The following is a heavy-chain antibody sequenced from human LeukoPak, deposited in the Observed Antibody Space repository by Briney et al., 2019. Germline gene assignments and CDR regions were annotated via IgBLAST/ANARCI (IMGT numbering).Heavy chain of an antibody. V-gene: IGHV3-21*01. Sequence: GGSLRLSCAASGFTFSNAWMNWVRQAPGKGLEWVSSISRSSSSIYYADSVKGRFTISRDNAKNSLYLQMNSLRAEDTAVYYCARDGYCSSTSCPWGGYFDYWGQGTLVTVSS. J-gene: IGHJ4*02. CDR1: GFTFSNAW. CDR2: ISRSSSSI. CDR3: ARDGYCSSTSCPWGGYFDY. D-gene: IGHD2-2*03.